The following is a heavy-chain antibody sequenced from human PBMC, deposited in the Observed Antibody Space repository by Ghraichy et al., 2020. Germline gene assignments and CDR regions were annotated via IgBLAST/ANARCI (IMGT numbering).Heavy chain of an antibody. J-gene: IGHJ4*02. V-gene: IGHV3-23*01. CDR1: GFTFSSYA. D-gene: IGHD1-26*01. CDR3: AKVGGGSYYPGYFDY. CDR2: ISGSGGST. Sequence: GVSLNISCAASGFTFSSYAMSWVRQAPGKGLEWVSAISGSGGSTYYADSVKGRFTISRDNSKNTLYLQMNSLRAEDTAVYYCAKVGGGSYYPGYFDYWGQGTLVTVSS.